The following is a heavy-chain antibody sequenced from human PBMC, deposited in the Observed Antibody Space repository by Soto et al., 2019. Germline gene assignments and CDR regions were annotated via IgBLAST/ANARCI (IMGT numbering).Heavy chain of an antibody. CDR1: EYSIASYW. D-gene: IGHD6-6*01. CDR2: IYPGDSDT. CDR3: ARTRSFTLGFYYDGMDV. Sequence: PGESLKISCQGSEYSIASYWIGWVRQVPGKVLEWMGIIYPGDSDTRYSPYFQGKVTISADKSLRTAYLQWTSLEASDTALYYCARTRSFTLGFYYDGMDVWGQGATVTVSS. V-gene: IGHV5-51*03. J-gene: IGHJ6*02.